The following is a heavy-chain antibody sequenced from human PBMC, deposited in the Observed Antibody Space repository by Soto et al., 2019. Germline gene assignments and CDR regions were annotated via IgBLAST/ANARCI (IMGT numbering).Heavy chain of an antibody. V-gene: IGHV6-1*01. CDR3: ARDNYNWNDPWRTFFDH. D-gene: IGHD1-20*01. CDR2: TYYRSKWYN. Sequence: PSQTLSLTCAISGDSVSSNSAAWNWIRQSPSRGLEWLGRTYYRSKWYNDYAVSVKSRITINPDTSKNQLSLQLNSVTPEDTAVYYCARDNYNWNDPWRTFFDHWGQGTLVTLL. J-gene: IGHJ4*02. CDR1: GDSVSSNSAA.